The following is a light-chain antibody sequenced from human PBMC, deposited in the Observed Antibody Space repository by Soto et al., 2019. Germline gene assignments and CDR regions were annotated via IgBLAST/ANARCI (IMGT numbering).Light chain of an antibody. CDR2: KVS. Sequence: DVVMTQSPLSLPVTLGQPASISCRSSQSLVHPDGNTYLSWFQQRPGQSPRRLIYKVSNRDSGVPDRFSGSGSGTDFTLKISRVEAEDVGVYYCMQGTHLRTFGQGTKVDIK. CDR3: MQGTHLRT. CDR1: QSLVHPDGNTY. V-gene: IGKV2-30*02. J-gene: IGKJ1*01.